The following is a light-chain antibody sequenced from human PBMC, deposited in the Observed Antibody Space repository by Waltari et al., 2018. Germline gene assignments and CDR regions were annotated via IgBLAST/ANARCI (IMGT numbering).Light chain of an antibody. Sequence: DIVITQSPDSLPVSLGERATLNLQPSQSVSYTASNKHYLAWYQQKPGQPPELIIYWASKRESGVPDRFSGSGSEEDVTLTSSRLQAEDVAVYYCQQYDTTPVTCGGGTTVAI. CDR2: WAS. CDR3: QQYDTTPVT. CDR1: QSVSYTASNKHY. J-gene: IGKJ4*01. V-gene: IGKV4-1*01.